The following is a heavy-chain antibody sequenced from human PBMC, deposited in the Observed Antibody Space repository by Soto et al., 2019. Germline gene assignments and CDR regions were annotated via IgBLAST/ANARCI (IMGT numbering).Heavy chain of an antibody. CDR2: ISAYNGNK. J-gene: IGHJ4*02. Sequence: QVQLVQSGAEVKKPGASVKVSCKASGYTFTSYGISWVRQAPGQGLEWMGWISAYNGNKKYAQKLQGRATMTTDTSTSTAHIALRRMRSDGPAVCSCARVLGQMLFDYWRQGTLVTVS. CDR1: GYTFTSYG. D-gene: IGHD2-8*01. CDR3: ARVLGQMLFDY. V-gene: IGHV1-18*01.